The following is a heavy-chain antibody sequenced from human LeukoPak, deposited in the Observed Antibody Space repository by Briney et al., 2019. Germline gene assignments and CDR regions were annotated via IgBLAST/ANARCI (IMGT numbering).Heavy chain of an antibody. D-gene: IGHD3-10*01. Sequence: PSETLSLTCAVSGGSFSGYYWTWIRQSPGKGLEWIGEISSGGNTNENPSPSLKSRVTISVDRSKNQFSLKLRSVTAADTAVYYCARGPRFGELLWHWFDPWGQGTLVTVSS. J-gene: IGHJ5*02. CDR1: GGSFSGYY. CDR3: ARGPRFGELLWHWFDP. V-gene: IGHV4-34*01. CDR2: ISSGGNT.